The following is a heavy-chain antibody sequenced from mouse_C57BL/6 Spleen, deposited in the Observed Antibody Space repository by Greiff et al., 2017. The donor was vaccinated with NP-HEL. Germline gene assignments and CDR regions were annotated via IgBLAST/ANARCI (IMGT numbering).Heavy chain of an antibody. CDR1: GYAFSSSW. CDR3: ARSPTYYYGSSYDAMDY. Sequence: VKLMESGPELVKPGASVKISCKASGYAFSSSWMNWVKQRPGKGLEWIGRIYPGDGDTNYNGKFKGKATLTADKSSSTAYMQLSSLTSEDSAVYFCARSPTYYYGSSYDAMDYWGQGTSVTVSS. CDR2: IYPGDGDT. J-gene: IGHJ4*01. V-gene: IGHV1-82*01. D-gene: IGHD1-1*01.